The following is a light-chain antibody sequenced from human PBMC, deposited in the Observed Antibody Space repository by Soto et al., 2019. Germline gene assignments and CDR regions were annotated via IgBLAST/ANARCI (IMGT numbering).Light chain of an antibody. J-gene: IGLJ2*01. CDR2: DVS. V-gene: IGLV2-14*01. Sequence: QSALTPPASVSGSPGQSITISCTGTSSDVGCYNYVSWYQQHPGKAPKLMIYDVSNRPSGVSNRFSGSKSGNTASLTIDGLQAEDEADYYCSSYTSSSTLVVFGGGTKLTVL. CDR1: SSDVGCYNY. CDR3: SSYTSSSTLVV.